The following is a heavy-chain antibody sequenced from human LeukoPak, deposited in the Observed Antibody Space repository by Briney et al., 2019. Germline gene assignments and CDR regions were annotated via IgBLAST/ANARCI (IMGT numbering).Heavy chain of an antibody. CDR3: AKDLTAHPIIRWFDP. V-gene: IGHV3-23*01. D-gene: IGHD3-9*01. CDR1: GFTFSTYA. CDR2: ISGSGSST. Sequence: GGSLRLSCAASGFTFSTYAMTWVRQAPGKGLEWVSAISGSGSSTYYADSVKGRFTISRDNSKNTLYLQMNSLRAEDTAVYYCAKDLTAHPIIRWFDPWGQGTLVTVSS. J-gene: IGHJ5*02.